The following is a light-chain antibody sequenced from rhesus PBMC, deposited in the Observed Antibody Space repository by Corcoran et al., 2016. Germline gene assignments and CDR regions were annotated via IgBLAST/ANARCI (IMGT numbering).Light chain of an antibody. Sequence: DIQMTQTPSSLSASVGDTVTITCRASQGISSWLAWYQQKPGKAPTLLIYKASSLQSGVPSRFSGSGAGTDFTLTISSLQSEDVATYNWQRYSSRPLAFGGGTKVELK. CDR3: QRYSSRPLA. CDR2: KAS. CDR1: QGISSW. J-gene: IGKJ4*01. V-gene: IGKV1-22*01.